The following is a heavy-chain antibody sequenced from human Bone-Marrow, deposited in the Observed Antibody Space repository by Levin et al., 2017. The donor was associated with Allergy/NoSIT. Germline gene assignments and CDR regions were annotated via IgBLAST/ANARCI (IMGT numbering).Heavy chain of an antibody. Sequence: GGSLRLSCAASGFTFDVYSMHWVRQAPGKGLEWVSSISWNSDYIGYADSVKGRFTISRDNVKKSLYLQMNSLRGEDTAVYYCAREGSWSSTWLGNYYFDYWGQGTLVTVSS. V-gene: IGHV3-9*01. D-gene: IGHD6-13*01. J-gene: IGHJ4*02. CDR3: AREGSWSSTWLGNYYFDY. CDR1: GFTFDVYS. CDR2: ISWNSDYI.